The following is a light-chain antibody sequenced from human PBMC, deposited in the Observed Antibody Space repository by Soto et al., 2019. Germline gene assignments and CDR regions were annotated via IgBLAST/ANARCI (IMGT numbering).Light chain of an antibody. CDR2: DAS. Sequence: DIQMTQSPSTLSASVGDRVTITCRASQSISNRLAWYQQKPGKAPKVLIFDASSLESGVPSRFSGSGSGTEFSLTISSLQPDDFAVYYCQQYGSSPMTFGQGTRLEIK. V-gene: IGKV1-5*01. CDR3: QQYGSSPMT. CDR1: QSISNR. J-gene: IGKJ5*01.